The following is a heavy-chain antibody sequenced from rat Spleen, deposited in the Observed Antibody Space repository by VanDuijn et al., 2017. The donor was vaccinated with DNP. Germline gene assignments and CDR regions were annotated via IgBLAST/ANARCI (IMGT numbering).Heavy chain of an antibody. Sequence: EVQLVESGGGLVQPGRSLKLSCAASGLTFSDYSMAWVRQAPKKGLEWVASISYEGSSTYYGDSVKGRFTISRDNEENTVYLQMDSLRSEDTATYYCAAGPYYYSSLDYWGQGVMVTVSS. D-gene: IGHD1-2*01. CDR1: GLTFSDYS. CDR2: ISYEGSST. J-gene: IGHJ2*01. V-gene: IGHV5-22*01. CDR3: AAGPYYYSSLDY.